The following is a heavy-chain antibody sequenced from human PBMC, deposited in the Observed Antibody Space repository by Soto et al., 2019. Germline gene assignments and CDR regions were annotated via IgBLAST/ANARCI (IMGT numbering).Heavy chain of an antibody. CDR1: GYTFTSYG. Sequence: GASVKVSCKASGYTFTSYGISWVRQAPGQGLEWMGWINPNSGGTNYAQKFQGWVTMTRDTSISTAYMELSRLRSDDTAVYYCARGAVLRYFDWLPGAYGMDVWGQGTTVTVSS. V-gene: IGHV1-2*04. CDR3: ARGAVLRYFDWLPGAYGMDV. J-gene: IGHJ6*02. D-gene: IGHD3-9*01. CDR2: INPNSGGT.